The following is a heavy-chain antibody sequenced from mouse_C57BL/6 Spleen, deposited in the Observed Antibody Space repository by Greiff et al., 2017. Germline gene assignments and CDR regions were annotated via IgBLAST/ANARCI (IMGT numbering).Heavy chain of an antibody. V-gene: IGHV1-74*01. CDR3: AIPLLAN. Sequence: QVQLKQPGTELVKPGTSVKVSCKASAYTFTNYWMHWVKQRPGQGLEWIGRIHPSDSDTNYNQKFKGKATLTVDKASSTAYMNLRSLTSGDSAVYYCAIPLLANWGQGTLVTVSA. CDR2: IHPSDSDT. J-gene: IGHJ3*01. D-gene: IGHD6-1*01. CDR1: AYTFTNYW.